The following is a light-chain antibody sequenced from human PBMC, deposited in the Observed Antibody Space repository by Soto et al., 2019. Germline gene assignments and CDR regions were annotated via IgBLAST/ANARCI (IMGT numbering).Light chain of an antibody. V-gene: IGKV1-5*03. CDR3: QQYYSYPWT. Sequence: DIQMTQSPSTLSASIGDRVTITCRASQSISSWLAWYQQKPGKAPKLLMYKASSLESVVLSRFSGSGSGTEFTLTISGLQPADSATYYCQQYYSYPWTFGQGTKVEIK. J-gene: IGKJ1*01. CDR2: KAS. CDR1: QSISSW.